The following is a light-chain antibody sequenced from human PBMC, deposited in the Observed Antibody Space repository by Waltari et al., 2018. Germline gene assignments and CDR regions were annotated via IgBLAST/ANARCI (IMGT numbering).Light chain of an antibody. J-gene: IGKJ4*01. Sequence: EIVLTQSPATLSLSSGDRATLSCRASQSVSSSLAWYQQRPGQAPRLLIYDASNRATGIPARFSGSGSGTDFTHTISSLEPEDFAVYYCQQRSSWPLTFGGGTKLEVK. CDR1: QSVSSS. CDR3: QQRSSWPLT. CDR2: DAS. V-gene: IGKV3-11*01.